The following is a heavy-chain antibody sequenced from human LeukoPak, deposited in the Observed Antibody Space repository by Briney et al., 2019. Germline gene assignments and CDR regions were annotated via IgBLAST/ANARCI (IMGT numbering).Heavy chain of an antibody. CDR2: ISSSSSYI. CDR1: GFTFSSYN. J-gene: IGHJ1*01. D-gene: IGHD2/OR15-2a*01. CDR3: ARAQPSTIFSFQH. V-gene: IGHV3-21*01. Sequence: GGSLRLSCAASGFTFSSYNMNWVRQAPGKGLEWVSSISSSSSYIYYADSVKGRFTISRDNAKNSLYLQMNSLRAEDTAVYYCARAQPSTIFSFQHWGQGTLVTVSS.